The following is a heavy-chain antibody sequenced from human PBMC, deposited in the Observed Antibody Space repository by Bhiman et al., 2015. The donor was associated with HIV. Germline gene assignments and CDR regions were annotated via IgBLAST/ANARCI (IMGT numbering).Heavy chain of an antibody. V-gene: IGHV3-30*02. J-gene: IGHJ4*02. Sequence: VQLVESGGGLVQPGGSLRLSCAASGFNFSTYEMNWVRQAPGKGLEWVAFIRYDGSNKFYADSLKGRFTISRDNSKSTLYLHMNNLRPEDTSVYYCARPSGSYYEEFYFDHWGQGTLVTVSS. D-gene: IGHD1-26*01. CDR3: ARPSGSYYEEFYFDH. CDR2: IRYDGSNK. CDR1: GFNFSTYE.